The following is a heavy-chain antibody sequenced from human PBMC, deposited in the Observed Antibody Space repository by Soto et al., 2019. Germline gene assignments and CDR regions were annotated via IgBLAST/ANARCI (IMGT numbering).Heavy chain of an antibody. J-gene: IGHJ6*02. CDR1: GGSFSGYY. Sequence: SETLSLTCAVYGGSFSGYYWSWIRQPPGKGLEWIGEINHSGSTNYNPSLKSRVTISVDTSKNQFSLKLSSVTAADTAVYYCARGVTDGSGTGYYGMDVWGQGTTVTVSS. V-gene: IGHV4-34*01. CDR3: ARGVTDGSGTGYYGMDV. CDR2: INHSGST. D-gene: IGHD3-10*01.